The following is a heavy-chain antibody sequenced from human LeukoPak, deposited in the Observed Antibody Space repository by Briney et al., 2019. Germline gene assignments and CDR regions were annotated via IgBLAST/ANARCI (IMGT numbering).Heavy chain of an antibody. CDR2: IYSGGST. CDR3: ARDSGTGGAYFYAMDV. CDR1: GFTVSSNY. D-gene: IGHD1-26*01. Sequence: TGGSLRLSCAASGFTVSSNYMSWVRQAPGKGLEWVSVIYSGGSTYYADSVKGRFTASRDNSKNMLYLQMNSLRAEDTAVYYCARDSGTGGAYFYAMDVWGQGTTVTVSS. J-gene: IGHJ6*02. V-gene: IGHV3-66*01.